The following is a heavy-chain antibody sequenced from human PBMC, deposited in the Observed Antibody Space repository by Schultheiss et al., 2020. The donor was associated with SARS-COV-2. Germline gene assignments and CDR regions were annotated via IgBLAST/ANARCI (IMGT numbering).Heavy chain of an antibody. D-gene: IGHD6-13*01. J-gene: IGHJ5*02. V-gene: IGHV3-74*01. CDR2: INSDGSDS. CDR1: GFTFDDYA. Sequence: GESLKISCAASGFTFDDYAMSWVRQIPGKGLVWVSRINSDGSDSSYADSVKGRFTVSRDNAGNTLYLQMNNLRVEDTAMYYCARARAEQHLPFSWGPIPHPTTWFDPWGQGTLVTVSS. CDR3: ARARAEQHLPFSWGPIPHPTTWFDP.